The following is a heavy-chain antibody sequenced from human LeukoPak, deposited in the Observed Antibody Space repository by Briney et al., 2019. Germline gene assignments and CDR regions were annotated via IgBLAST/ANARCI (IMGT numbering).Heavy chain of an antibody. Sequence: GGSLRLSCAASGFTFVSYWMHWVRQAPGKGLERVSAISGSGGSTYYADSVKGRFTISRDNSKNTLYLQMNSLRAEDTAVYYCAKPGEEDFWSGYHYFDYWGQGTLVTVSS. CDR1: GFTFVSYW. CDR2: ISGSGGST. V-gene: IGHV3-23*01. J-gene: IGHJ4*02. CDR3: AKPGEEDFWSGYHYFDY. D-gene: IGHD3-3*01.